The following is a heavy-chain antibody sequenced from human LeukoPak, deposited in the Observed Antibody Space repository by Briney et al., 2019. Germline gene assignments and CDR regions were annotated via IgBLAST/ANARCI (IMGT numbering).Heavy chain of an antibody. D-gene: IGHD3-22*01. CDR1: GYTFTKYA. V-gene: IGHV7-4-1*02. Sequence: ASVKVSCKASGYTFTKYAMNWVRQAPGQGLEWMGWINTNSGSPTYAQGFTGRFVFSLDTSVSTAYLQISSLKAEDTAVYFCARTIRTPPDSRAYRNPGDDSWGQGTLVAVSS. CDR3: ARTIRTPPDSRAYRNPGDDS. J-gene: IGHJ4*02. CDR2: INTNSGSP.